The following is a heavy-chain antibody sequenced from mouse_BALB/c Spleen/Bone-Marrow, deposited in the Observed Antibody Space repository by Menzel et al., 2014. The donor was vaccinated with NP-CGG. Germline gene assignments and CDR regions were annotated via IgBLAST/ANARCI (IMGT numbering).Heavy chain of an antibody. CDR3: ARTYGSSFFAY. V-gene: IGHV1-82*01. CDR1: GYVFSSSW. D-gene: IGHD1-1*01. Sequence: QVQLQQSGPELVKSGASVKISCKASGYVFSSSWMNWVKQRPGQGLEWIGRIYPGDGDTNYNGKFMGKATLTADKSSSTAYMQLSNLTSVDSAVYFCARTYGSSFFAYWGQGTLVTVSA. J-gene: IGHJ3*01. CDR2: IYPGDGDT.